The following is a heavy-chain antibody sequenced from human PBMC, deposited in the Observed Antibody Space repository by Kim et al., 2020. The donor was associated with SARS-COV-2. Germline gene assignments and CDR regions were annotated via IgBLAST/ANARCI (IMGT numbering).Heavy chain of an antibody. Sequence: ETLSLTCTVSGGSVSSGSYYWSWIRQPPGKGLEWIGYIYYSGSTNYNPSLKSRVTISVDTSKNQFSLKLSSVTAADTAVYYCARLAAAGKYYYYGMDVWGQGTTVTVSS. CDR3: ARLAAAGKYYYYGMDV. CDR1: GGSVSSGSYY. CDR2: IYYSGST. D-gene: IGHD6-13*01. V-gene: IGHV4-61*01. J-gene: IGHJ6*02.